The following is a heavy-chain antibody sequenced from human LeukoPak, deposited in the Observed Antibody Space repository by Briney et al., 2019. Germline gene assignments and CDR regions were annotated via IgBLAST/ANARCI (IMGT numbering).Heavy chain of an antibody. CDR1: GFTFSTYD. CDR2: ITSSSRYI. CDR3: ARSMAEWFYSDY. Sequence: GGSLRLSCAASGFTFSTYDMNWVRQAPGRGLEWVSSITSSSRYIYQSDSVKGRFTISRDNARNSLYLQMNSLRAEDTAVYYCARSMAEWFYSDYWGQGTLVTVSS. J-gene: IGHJ4*02. D-gene: IGHD3-3*01. V-gene: IGHV3-21*01.